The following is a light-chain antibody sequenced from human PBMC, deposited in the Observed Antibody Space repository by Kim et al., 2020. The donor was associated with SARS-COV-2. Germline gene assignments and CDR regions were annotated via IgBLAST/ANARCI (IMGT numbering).Light chain of an antibody. J-gene: IGKJ5*01. CDR2: GAS. CDR3: LHHSTYPLT. V-gene: IGKV1-17*01. Sequence: DIQMTQSPSSLSASVGDRVTITCRASQDIRNDLGWYQQNPGRAPKRLIYGASSLQSGVPSRFSGSGSGTEFTLTISSVQPEDFATYFCLHHSTYPLTFGQGARLEIK. CDR1: QDIRND.